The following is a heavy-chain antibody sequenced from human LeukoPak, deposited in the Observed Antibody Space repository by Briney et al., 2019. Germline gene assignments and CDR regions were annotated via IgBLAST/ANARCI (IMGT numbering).Heavy chain of an antibody. CDR2: INPSGGST. D-gene: IGHD5-18*01. V-gene: IGHV1-46*01. CDR1: GYTFTSYY. Sequence: ASVKVSCKASGYTFTSYYMHWVRQAPGQGLEWMGIINPSGGSTSYARKFQGRVTMTRDMSTSTVYMELSSLRSEDTAVHYCARDWLRGFDIWGQGTMVTVSS. J-gene: IGHJ3*02. CDR3: ARDWLRGFDI.